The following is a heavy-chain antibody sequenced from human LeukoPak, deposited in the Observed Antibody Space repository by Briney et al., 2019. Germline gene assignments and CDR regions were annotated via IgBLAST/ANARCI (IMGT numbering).Heavy chain of an antibody. V-gene: IGHV3-7*04. Sequence: GGSLRLSCAASGFTFSTYWMSWVRQAPGKGLEWLANIKEDGTGKNHVDSVKGRFTISRDNAKNSLYLQMNGLRAKDTAVYYCAREIPQQLVAMDVWGQGTTVTLSS. CDR1: GFTFSTYW. J-gene: IGHJ6*02. CDR2: IKEDGTGK. D-gene: IGHD6-13*01. CDR3: AREIPQQLVAMDV.